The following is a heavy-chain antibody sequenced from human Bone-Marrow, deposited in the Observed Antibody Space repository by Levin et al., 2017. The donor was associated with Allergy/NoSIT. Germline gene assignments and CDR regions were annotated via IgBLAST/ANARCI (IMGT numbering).Heavy chain of an antibody. CDR3: AREGCFGDKCDGAIDI. J-gene: IGHJ3*02. CDR1: TAIISDYY. Sequence: PGGSLRLSCASSTAIISDYYMSWIRQAAGKGLEWVSDISRTSNFRHYADSVRGRFTISRDTAKNAVYLEMNSLRAEDTGVYYCAREGCFGDKCDGAIDIWGQGTTVIVS. V-gene: IGHV3-11*05. D-gene: IGHD2-21*02. CDR2: ISRTSNFR.